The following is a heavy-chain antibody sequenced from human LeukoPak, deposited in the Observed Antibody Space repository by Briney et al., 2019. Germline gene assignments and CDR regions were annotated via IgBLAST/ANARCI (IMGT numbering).Heavy chain of an antibody. J-gene: IGHJ4*02. CDR3: AKDGLSNQPLYY. CDR2: IRYDGSNK. D-gene: IGHD2-2*01. V-gene: IGHV3-30*02. Sequence: GGSLRLSCAASGFTFSSYGMHWVRQAPGKGLEWVAFIRYDGSNKYYADSVKGRFTISRDNSKNTLYLQMNSLRAEDTAVYYCAKDGLSNQPLYYWGQGTLVTVSS. CDR1: GFTFSSYG.